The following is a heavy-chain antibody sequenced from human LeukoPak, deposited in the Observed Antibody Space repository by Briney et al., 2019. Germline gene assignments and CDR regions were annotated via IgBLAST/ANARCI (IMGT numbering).Heavy chain of an antibody. J-gene: IGHJ5*02. CDR3: ARASTLPSTQNDFWSGYYRNWFDP. Sequence: PSETLSLTCTVSGGSISSYYWSWIRQPAGKGLEWIGRIYTSGSTNYNPSLKSRVTMSVDTSKNQFSLKLSSVTAADTAVYYCARASTLPSTQNDFWSGYYRNWFDPWGQGTLVTVSS. V-gene: IGHV4-4*07. CDR1: GGSISSYY. D-gene: IGHD3-3*01. CDR2: IYTSGST.